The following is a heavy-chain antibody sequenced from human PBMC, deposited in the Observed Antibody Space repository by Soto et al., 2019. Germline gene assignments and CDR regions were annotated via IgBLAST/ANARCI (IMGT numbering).Heavy chain of an antibody. J-gene: IGHJ3*02. V-gene: IGHV3-23*01. Sequence: GGSLRLSCAASGFTFSSYAMSWVRQAPGKGLEWVSAISGSGGSTYYADSVKGRFTISRDNSKNTLYLQMNSLRAEDTAVYYCAKGAQWGGWHSNDAFDIWGQGTMVTVSS. D-gene: IGHD6-19*01. CDR1: GFTFSSYA. CDR2: ISGSGGST. CDR3: AKGAQWGGWHSNDAFDI.